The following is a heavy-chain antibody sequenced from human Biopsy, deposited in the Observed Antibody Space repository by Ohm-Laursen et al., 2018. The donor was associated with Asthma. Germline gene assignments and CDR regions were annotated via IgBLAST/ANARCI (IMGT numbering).Heavy chain of an antibody. Sequence: TPSPTCTVSCGSISSSSFYWGWVRQPPGEGLGGVGEIYYTGSAYHNPSLKSRVTISVDTSKNHFSLKLSSVAAADTAVYYCARHWDWGSFFDYWGQGTPVTVSS. CDR2: IYYTGSA. D-gene: IGHD7-27*01. CDR1: CGSISSSSFY. CDR3: ARHWDWGSFFDY. V-gene: IGHV4-39*01. J-gene: IGHJ4*02.